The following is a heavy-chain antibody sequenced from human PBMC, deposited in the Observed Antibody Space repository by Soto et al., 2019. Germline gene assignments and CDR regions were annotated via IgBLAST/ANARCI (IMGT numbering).Heavy chain of an antibody. J-gene: IGHJ4*02. V-gene: IGHV1-69*10. CDR3: ARERSRYDRSGYYRPDH. D-gene: IGHD3-22*01. Sequence: GASVKVSCKASGDTFSSYAITWVRQAPGQGLEWMGGIIPILGTPNYAQKFQGRVTITADKSTSTAYMELSSLRSEDTAVYYCARERSRYDRSGYYRPDHWGQGTLVTVSS. CDR2: IIPILGTP. CDR1: GDTFSSYA.